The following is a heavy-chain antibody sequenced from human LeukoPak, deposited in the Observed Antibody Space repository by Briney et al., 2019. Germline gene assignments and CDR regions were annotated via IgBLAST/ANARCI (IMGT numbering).Heavy chain of an antibody. CDR2: ISSSSSTI. V-gene: IGHV3-48*04. CDR1: GFTFSSYS. D-gene: IGHD1-26*01. J-gene: IGHJ4*02. Sequence: PGGSLRLSCAASGFTFSSYSMNWVRQAPGKGLEWVSYISSSSSTIYYADSVKGRFTISRDNAKNSLYLQMNSLRAEDTAVYYCAKDRSRNGGATSEVDYWGQGTLVTVSS. CDR3: AKDRSRNGGATSEVDY.